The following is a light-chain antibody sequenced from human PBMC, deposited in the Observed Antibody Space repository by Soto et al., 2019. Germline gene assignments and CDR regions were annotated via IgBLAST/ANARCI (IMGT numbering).Light chain of an antibody. J-gene: IGLJ2*01. CDR2: LNSDGSH. Sequence: QLVLTQSPSASASLGASVKLTCTLSSGHSSYAIAWHQQQPETGPRYLMKLNSDGSHSKGDGIPDRFSGSSSGAERYLTISSLQSEDEADYYCQTWGTGTLVFGGGTKLTVL. V-gene: IGLV4-69*01. CDR3: QTWGTGTLV. CDR1: SGHSSYA.